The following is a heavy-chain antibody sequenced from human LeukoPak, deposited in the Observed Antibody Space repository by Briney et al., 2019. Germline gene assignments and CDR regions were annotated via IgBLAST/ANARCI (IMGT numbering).Heavy chain of an antibody. D-gene: IGHD3-10*01. CDR3: ARDLALGSGTGDAFDI. J-gene: IGHJ3*02. V-gene: IGHV4-59*01. Sequence: SETLSLTCTVSGGSISSYYWSWIRLPPGRGLEWIGYTYYSGSTSYNPSLESRVAISVDTSKNQFSLKLSSVTAADTAVYYCARDLALGSGTGDAFDIWGQGTMVTVSS. CDR2: TYYSGST. CDR1: GGSISSYY.